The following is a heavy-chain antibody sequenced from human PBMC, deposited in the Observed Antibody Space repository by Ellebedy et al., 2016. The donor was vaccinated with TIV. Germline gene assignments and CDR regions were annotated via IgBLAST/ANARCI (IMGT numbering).Heavy chain of an antibody. V-gene: IGHV3-66*04. CDR1: GFTVSSNY. J-gene: IGHJ6*02. D-gene: IGHD3-3*01. Sequence: PGGSLRLSCAASGFTVSSNYMSWVRQAPGKGLEWVSVIYSGGSTYYADSVKGRFTISSDDTKNTLYLQMNSLKTEDTAVYYCTSQRSRILEWSSPYYYYGMDVWGQGTTVTVSS. CDR3: TSQRSRILEWSSPYYYYGMDV. CDR2: IYSGGST.